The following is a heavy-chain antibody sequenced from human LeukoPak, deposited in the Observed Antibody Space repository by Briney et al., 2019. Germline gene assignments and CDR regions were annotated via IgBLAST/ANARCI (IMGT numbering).Heavy chain of an antibody. CDR2: ISSSSSTI. CDR1: GFTFSSYS. J-gene: IGHJ4*02. Sequence: GGSLRLSCAASGFTFSSYSMNWVRQAPGKGLEWVSYISSSSSTIYYADSVKGRFTISRDNAKNTLYLQMNSLRAEDTAVYYCARALYSGRSSSLTGYWGQGTLVTVSS. V-gene: IGHV3-48*04. D-gene: IGHD1-26*01. CDR3: ARALYSGRSSSLTGY.